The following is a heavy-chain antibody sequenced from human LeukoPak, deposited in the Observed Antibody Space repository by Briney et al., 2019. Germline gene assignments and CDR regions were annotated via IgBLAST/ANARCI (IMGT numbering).Heavy chain of an antibody. CDR1: GYTFTSYG. CDR2: ISAYNGNT. CDR3: ARDRGYYYGSGGSW. V-gene: IGHV1-18*01. J-gene: IGHJ4*02. D-gene: IGHD3-10*01. Sequence: ASVKVSCKASGYTFTSYGISWVRQAPGQGLEWMGWISAYNGNTNYAQKLQGRVTMTTDTSTSAAYMELRSLRSDDTAVYYCARDRGYYYGSGGSWWGQGTLVTVSS.